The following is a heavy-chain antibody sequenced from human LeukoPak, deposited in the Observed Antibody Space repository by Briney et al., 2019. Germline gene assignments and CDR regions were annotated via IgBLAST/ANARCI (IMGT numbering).Heavy chain of an antibody. CDR3: IRIRTREHQYGMDV. CDR2: IDTVDNT. D-gene: IGHD1-26*01. J-gene: IGHJ6*02. V-gene: IGHV3-13*01. CDR1: GFTFSSYD. Sequence: GGSLRLSCAASGFTFSSYDMHWFRQASGKGLEWVSAIDTVDNTYYPVSVKGRFTISRENAKNSLYLQMNSLRDGDTAVYYCIRIRTREHQYGMDVWGQGTTVTVSS.